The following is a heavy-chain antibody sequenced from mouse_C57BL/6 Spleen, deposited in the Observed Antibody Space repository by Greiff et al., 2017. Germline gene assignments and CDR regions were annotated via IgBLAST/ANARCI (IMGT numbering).Heavy chain of an antibody. V-gene: IGHV1-55*01. CDR1: GYTFTSYW. CDR2: IYPGSGST. CDR3: ARGGYYYGSSYLDY. D-gene: IGHD1-1*01. J-gene: IGHJ4*01. Sequence: QVQLQQPGAELVKPGASVKMSCKASGYTFTSYWITWVKQRPGQGLEWIGDIYPGSGSTNYNEKFKSKATLTVDTSSSTAYMQLSSLTSEDSAVYYWARGGYYYGSSYLDYWGQGTSVTVSS.